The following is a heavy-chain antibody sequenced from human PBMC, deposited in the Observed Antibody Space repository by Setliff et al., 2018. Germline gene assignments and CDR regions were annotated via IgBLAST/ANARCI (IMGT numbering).Heavy chain of an antibody. CDR1: GDPMSSRRYY. CDR3: ARMSGFQYMDV. J-gene: IGHJ6*03. CDR2: IYTSWST. D-gene: IGHD3-3*01. Sequence: SETLSLTCTVSGDPMSSRRYYWAWIRQPAGKGLEWIGQIYTSWSTNYSPSLKSRVTISLDTSNNQFSLSLSSVTAADTAVYYCARMSGFQYMDVWGKGTTVTVSS. V-gene: IGHV4-61*09.